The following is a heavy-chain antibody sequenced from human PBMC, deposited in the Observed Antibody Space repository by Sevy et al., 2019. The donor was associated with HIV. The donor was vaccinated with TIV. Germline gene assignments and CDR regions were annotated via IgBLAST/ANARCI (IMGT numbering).Heavy chain of an antibody. D-gene: IGHD3-10*01. J-gene: IGHJ4*02. CDR1: GFTFSRDW. V-gene: IGHV3-7*01. CDR2: IKAEGSET. Sequence: GGSLRLSCAASGFTFSRDWMTWVRQAPGKGLEWVAKIKAEGSETYSVDSVKGRFSISRDNAKNALYLQMNSLRAEDTAVDYCARGANNLYNWGQGTLVTVSS. CDR3: ARGANNLYN.